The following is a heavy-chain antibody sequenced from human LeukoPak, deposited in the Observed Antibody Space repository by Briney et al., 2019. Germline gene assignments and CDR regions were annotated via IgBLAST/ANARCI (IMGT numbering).Heavy chain of an antibody. D-gene: IGHD3-22*01. V-gene: IGHV4-34*01. CDR2: INHSGST. CDR3: ARGPRGDDYDSSGYYYLHFDY. J-gene: IGHJ4*02. CDR1: GGSFSGYY. Sequence: KPSETLSLTCAVYGGSFSGYYWSWIRQPPGKGLEWIGEINHSGSTNYNPSLKGRVTISVDTSKNQFSLKLSSVTAADTAVYYCARGPRGDDYDSSGYYYLHFDYWGQGTLVTVSS.